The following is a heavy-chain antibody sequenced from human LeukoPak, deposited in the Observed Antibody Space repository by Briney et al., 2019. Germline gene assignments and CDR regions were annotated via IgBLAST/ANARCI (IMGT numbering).Heavy chain of an antibody. D-gene: IGHD2-2*01. J-gene: IGHJ4*02. CDR2: ISGSGGST. V-gene: IGHV3-23*01. CDR3: AKDSLRYCRSTSCYADY. CDR1: GFTFSSYA. Sequence: GGSLRLSCAASGFTFSSYAMSWVRQAPGKGLEWVSAISGSGGSTYYADSVKGRFTISRDNSKNTLYLQMNSLRAEDTAVYYCAKDSLRYCRSTSCYADYWGQGTLVTVSS.